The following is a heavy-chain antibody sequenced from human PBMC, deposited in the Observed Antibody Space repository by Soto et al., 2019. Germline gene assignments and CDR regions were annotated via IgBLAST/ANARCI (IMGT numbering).Heavy chain of an antibody. CDR2: ISAYNGNT. D-gene: IGHD2-2*01. CDR3: ARDLCCSSNSCHSPWFDP. V-gene: IGHV1-18*01. Sequence: QVQLVQSGAEVKKPGASVKVSCKASGYTFTSYGISWVRQAPGQGLEWMGWISAYNGNTNYAQMLQGRVTMTTDTSTSTAYMELRSLRSDDTAVYYCARDLCCSSNSCHSPWFDPWGQGTLVTVSS. J-gene: IGHJ5*02. CDR1: GYTFTSYG.